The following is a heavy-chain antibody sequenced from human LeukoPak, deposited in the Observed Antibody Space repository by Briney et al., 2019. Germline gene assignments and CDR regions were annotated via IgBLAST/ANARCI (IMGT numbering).Heavy chain of an antibody. D-gene: IGHD5-12*01. CDR3: ARGVATSRTSSFDY. CDR2: ISPKRGDT. V-gene: IGHV1-2*02. CDR1: GYTFTDYY. J-gene: IGHJ4*02. Sequence: ASVKVSCKTSGYTFTDYYMHWVRQAPGQGLGWMGWISPKRGDTKYAQKFQVRVTMTRDTSISTAYMELSSLRSDDTAVYYCARGVATSRTSSFDYWGQGTLVTVSS.